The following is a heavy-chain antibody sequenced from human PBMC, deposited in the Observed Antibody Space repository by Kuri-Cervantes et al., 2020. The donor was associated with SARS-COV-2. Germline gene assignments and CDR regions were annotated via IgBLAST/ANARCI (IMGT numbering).Heavy chain of an antibody. CDR2: IYYSGST. J-gene: IGHJ4*02. Sequence: SETLSLTCTVSGYSISSSYYWGWIRQPPGKRLEWIGSIYYSGSTYYNPSLKSRVTISVDTSKNQFSLKLSSVTAADTAVYYCARRGLGFGELFYFDYWGQGTLVTVSS. CDR3: ARRGLGFGELFYFDY. V-gene: IGHV4-39*01. D-gene: IGHD3-10*01. CDR1: GYSISSSYY.